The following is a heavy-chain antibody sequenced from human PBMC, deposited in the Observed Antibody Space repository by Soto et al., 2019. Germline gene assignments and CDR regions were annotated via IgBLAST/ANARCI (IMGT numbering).Heavy chain of an antibody. CDR1: GVSIRSYY. D-gene: IGHD3-22*01. Sequence: SETLSLTCPLAGVSIRSYYWSWILQPPGKGLEWIGYIYYSGSTNYNPSLKSRVTISVDTSKNQFSLQLNSVTAADTAVYYCAICYDSSAYYLASGHWGQGTLVTVS. V-gene: IGHV4-59*01. J-gene: IGHJ4*02. CDR2: IYYSGST. CDR3: AICYDSSAYYLASGH.